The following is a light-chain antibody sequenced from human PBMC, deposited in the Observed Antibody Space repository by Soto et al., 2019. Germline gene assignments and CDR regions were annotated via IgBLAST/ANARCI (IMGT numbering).Light chain of an antibody. J-gene: IGLJ2*01. V-gene: IGLV2-8*01. Sequence: QSVLTQPPSASGSPGQSVTISCTGTSSDVGGYNYVSWYQQHPGKAPKLMIYEVTKRPSGVTDRFSGSKSGNTASLTVSGLQAEDEADYYCSSYAGGNNLVFGGGTKLTV. CDR2: EVT. CDR1: SSDVGGYNY. CDR3: SSYAGGNNLV.